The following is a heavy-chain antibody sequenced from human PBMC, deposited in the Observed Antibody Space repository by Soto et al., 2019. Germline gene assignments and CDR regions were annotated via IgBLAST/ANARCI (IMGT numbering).Heavy chain of an antibody. V-gene: IGHV4-4*02. CDR2: ISHRGST. D-gene: IGHD3-3*01. CDR3: AAVPLTSGVVSGRFDP. CDR1: GDSLSSDKW. J-gene: IGHJ5*02. Sequence: QVHLQESGPRLVRPWGTLVLTCPVSGDSLSSDKWWTWVRQPPGKGLEGIGEISHRGSTNYSPSFKSRLSLSVDTTKTQFSLRLTSVTAADTAVYYCAAVPLTSGVVSGRFDPWGQGIKVTVSS.